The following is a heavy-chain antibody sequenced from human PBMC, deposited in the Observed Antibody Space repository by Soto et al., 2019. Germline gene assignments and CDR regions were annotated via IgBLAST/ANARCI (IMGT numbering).Heavy chain of an antibody. Sequence: NPSETLSLTCTVSGGSINSGDYYWNWIRQPPGKGLEWIGYISFSGNTYYNPSLKGRVIISLDTSRNQFSLKLTSVSAADTAVYYCASELTGYSFGPGDIYWGQGTLVTVSS. CDR3: ASELTGYSFGPGDIY. CDR2: ISFSGNT. CDR1: GGSINSGDYY. J-gene: IGHJ1*01. V-gene: IGHV4-30-4*01. D-gene: IGHD5-18*01.